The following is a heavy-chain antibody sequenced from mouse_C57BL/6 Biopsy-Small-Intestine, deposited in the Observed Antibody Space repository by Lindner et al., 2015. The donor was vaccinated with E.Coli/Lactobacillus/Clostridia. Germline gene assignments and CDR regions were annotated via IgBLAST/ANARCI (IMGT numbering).Heavy chain of an antibody. D-gene: IGHD2-4*01. CDR2: ISPRSDNT. Sequence: VQLQESGAELARPGASVKLSCKASGYTFTSYGISWVKRRSGQGLEWIGEISPRSDNTYHNEKFKDKATLTADQSSSTAYMELRSLTSEDSAVYFCARSDYDYDWFAYWGQGTLVTVSA. V-gene: IGHV1-81*01. J-gene: IGHJ3*01. CDR1: GYTFTSYG. CDR3: ARSDYDYDWFAY.